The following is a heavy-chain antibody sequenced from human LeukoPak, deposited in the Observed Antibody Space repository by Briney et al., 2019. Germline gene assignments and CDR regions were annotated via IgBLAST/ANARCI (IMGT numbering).Heavy chain of an antibody. CDR1: GFTFSSYA. CDR3: AKDWVLKLLPDAFDI. J-gene: IGHJ3*02. V-gene: IGHV3-23*01. Sequence: GGSLGLSCAASGFTFSSYAMSWVRQAPGKGLEWVSAISGSGGSTYYADSVKGRFTISRDNSKNTLYLQMNSLRAEDTAVHYCAKDWVLKLLPDAFDIWGQGTMVTVSS. CDR2: ISGSGGST. D-gene: IGHD2-15*01.